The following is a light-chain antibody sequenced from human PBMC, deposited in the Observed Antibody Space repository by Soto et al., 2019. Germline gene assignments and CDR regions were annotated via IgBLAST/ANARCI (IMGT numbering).Light chain of an antibody. CDR3: SSYARSNNFVL. J-gene: IGLJ2*01. CDR2: EVS. V-gene: IGLV2-8*01. CDR1: SSDVGGYNY. Sequence: QSALTQPPSASGSPGQSVTISCTGTSSDVGGYNYVSWYQQHPGKAPKVIIYEVSKRPSGVPDRFSGSKSGNTASLTVSGLQAEEEADYYCSSYARSNNFVLLGGGTKLTVL.